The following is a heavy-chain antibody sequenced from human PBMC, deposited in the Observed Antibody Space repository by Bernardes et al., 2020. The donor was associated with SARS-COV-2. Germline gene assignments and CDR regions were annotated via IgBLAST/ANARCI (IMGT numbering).Heavy chain of an antibody. CDR1: GFTVSSNY. J-gene: IGHJ4*02. V-gene: IGHV3-66*01. D-gene: IGHD4-17*01. CDR3: ARDYGDYYFDY. Sequence: GGSLRLCCAASGFTVSSNYMSWVRQAPGKGLAWVSVIYSGGSIYYADSVKGRFTISRDNSKNTLYLQMNSLRAEDTAVYYCARDYGDYYFDYWGQGTLVTVSS. CDR2: IYSGGSI.